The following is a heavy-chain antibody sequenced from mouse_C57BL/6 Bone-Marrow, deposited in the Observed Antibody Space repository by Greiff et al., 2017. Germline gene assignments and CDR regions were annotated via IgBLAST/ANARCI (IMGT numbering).Heavy chain of an antibody. V-gene: IGHV1-64*01. D-gene: IGHD2-5*01. CDR3: ARDYSNYAWFAY. J-gene: IGHJ3*01. Sequence: QVQLQQPGAELVKPGASVKLSCKASGYTFTSYWMHWVKQRPGPGLEWIGMLHPNSGSTNYNETFQSKATLTVDNSSSTAYVQLSSLPSEDSAVYYCARDYSNYAWFAYWGQGTLVTVAA. CDR1: GYTFTSYW. CDR2: LHPNSGST.